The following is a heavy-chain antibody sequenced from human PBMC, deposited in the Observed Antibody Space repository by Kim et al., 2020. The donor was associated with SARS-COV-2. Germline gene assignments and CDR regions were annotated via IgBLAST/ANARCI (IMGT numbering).Heavy chain of an antibody. CDR1: GGSFSGYY. Sequence: SETLSLTCAVYGGSFSGYYWSWIRQPPGKGLEWIGEINHSGSTNYNPSLKSRVTISVDTSKNQFSLKLSSVTAADTAVYYCARGREDIVVVVAATYWYFDLWGRGTLVTVSS. CDR3: ARGREDIVVVVAATYWYFDL. CDR2: INHSGST. J-gene: IGHJ2*01. V-gene: IGHV4-34*01. D-gene: IGHD2-15*01.